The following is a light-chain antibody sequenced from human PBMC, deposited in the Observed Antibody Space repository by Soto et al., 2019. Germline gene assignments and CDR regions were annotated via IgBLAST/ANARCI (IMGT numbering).Light chain of an antibody. V-gene: IGKV3-20*01. J-gene: IGKJ1*01. CDR1: QSVSSSY. CDR2: GAS. Sequence: EIVLTQSPGTLSLSPGERATLSCRASQSVSSSYLAWYQQKPGQAPRLLIYGASSRATGIPARFSGSGSGTDFTLTISRLEPEDFAVYYCQQYGSSPRTFGQGAKVES. CDR3: QQYGSSPRT.